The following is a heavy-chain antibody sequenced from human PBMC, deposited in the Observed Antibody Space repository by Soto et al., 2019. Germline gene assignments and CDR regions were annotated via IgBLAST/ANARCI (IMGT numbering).Heavy chain of an antibody. V-gene: IGHV1-69*13. CDR3: AKRVVGAGRANYYGMDV. J-gene: IGHJ6*02. D-gene: IGHD1-26*01. Sequence: SVKVSCKASGGTFSSYAISWVRQAPGQGLEWMGGIIPIFGTANYAQKFQGRVTITADESTSTAYMELSSLRSEDTAVYYCAKRVVGAGRANYYGMDVWGQGTTVTVSS. CDR2: IIPIFGTA. CDR1: GGTFSSYA.